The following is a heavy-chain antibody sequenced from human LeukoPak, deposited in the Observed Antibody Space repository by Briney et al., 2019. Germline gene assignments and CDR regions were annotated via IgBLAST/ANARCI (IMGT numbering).Heavy chain of an antibody. CDR3: ARGKALAR. Sequence: SETLSLTCAVYGGSFSGYYWSWIRRPPGKGLEWIGEINHSGSTNYNPSLKSRVTISVDTSKNQFSLKLSSVTAADTAVYYCARGKALARWGQGTLVTVSS. J-gene: IGHJ4*02. CDR2: INHSGST. V-gene: IGHV4-34*01. CDR1: GGSFSGYY.